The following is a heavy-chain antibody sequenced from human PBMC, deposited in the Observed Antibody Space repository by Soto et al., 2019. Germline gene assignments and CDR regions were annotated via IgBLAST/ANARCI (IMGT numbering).Heavy chain of an antibody. Sequence: PSQTRSLTCAISGASVSSNIAAWNCIRQSPSRGLEWLGRAYYRSKWYNHYAVSMKSRITVNPDTSKNQFSLQLNSVTPEDTAVYYCARSGPGGYIDYWGQGTLVTVSS. V-gene: IGHV6-1*01. CDR2: AYYRSKWYN. CDR1: GASVSSNIAA. D-gene: IGHD2-15*01. J-gene: IGHJ4*02. CDR3: ARSGPGGYIDY.